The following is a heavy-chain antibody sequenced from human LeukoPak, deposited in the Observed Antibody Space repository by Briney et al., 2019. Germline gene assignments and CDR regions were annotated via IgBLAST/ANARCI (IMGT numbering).Heavy chain of an antibody. Sequence: SQTLSLTCAISGDSVSSNSAAWNWIRQSPSRGLEWLGRTYYRSKWYNDYAVSVKSRITINPDTSKNQFSLQLNSVTPEDTAVYYCARVGGYGPYYYYYYMDVWGKGTTVTVSS. D-gene: IGHD5-18*01. CDR2: TYYRSKWYN. CDR1: GDSVSSNSAA. CDR3: ARVGGYGPYYYYYYMDV. V-gene: IGHV6-1*01. J-gene: IGHJ6*03.